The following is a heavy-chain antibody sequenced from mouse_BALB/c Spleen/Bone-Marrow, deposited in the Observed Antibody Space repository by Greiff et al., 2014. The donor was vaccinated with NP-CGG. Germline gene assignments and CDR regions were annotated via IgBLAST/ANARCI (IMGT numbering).Heavy chain of an antibody. J-gene: IGHJ2*01. CDR2: INPGSGGT. CDR3: ATNWGDY. CDR1: GYAFTNYL. Sequence: VQLQQSGAALVRPGTSVKVSCKASGYAFTNYLIDWVKQRPGQGLEWIGVINPGSGGTTYNEKFKGRTTLTADKSSNTAYMQLSSLTSDDSAVYFCATNWGDYWGQGTTPTVSS. D-gene: IGHD4-1*01. V-gene: IGHV1-54*01.